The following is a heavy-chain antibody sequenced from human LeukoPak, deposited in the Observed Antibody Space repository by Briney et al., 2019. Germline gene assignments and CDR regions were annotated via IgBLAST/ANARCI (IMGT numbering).Heavy chain of an antibody. D-gene: IGHD2/OR15-2a*01. CDR1: GFTFDNYG. Sequence: PGGSLRLSCAASGFTFDNYGINWVRQAPGKGLEWVSFIFSSSTYIYYTDSVKGRFTISRDNARNSLYLQMDNLRAEDTGVYYCARDFYDGFALDYWGQGTLVTVSS. CDR2: IFSSSTYI. J-gene: IGHJ4*02. V-gene: IGHV3-21*03. CDR3: ARDFYDGFALDY.